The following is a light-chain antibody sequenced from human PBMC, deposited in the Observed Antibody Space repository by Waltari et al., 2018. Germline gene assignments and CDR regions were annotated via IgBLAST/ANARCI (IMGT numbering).Light chain of an antibody. V-gene: IGKV1-27*01. J-gene: IGKJ1*01. CDR2: AAS. CDR3: QKYNRAPWT. CDR1: QGINNY. Sequence: DIQMTQSPSSLSASVGDRVTITCRASQGINNYLAWYQQKPGKGPNLLIYAASTLPPGVPSRFSGSGSGTEFTLTISSLQPEDVATYYCQKYNRAPWTFGQGTKVEIK.